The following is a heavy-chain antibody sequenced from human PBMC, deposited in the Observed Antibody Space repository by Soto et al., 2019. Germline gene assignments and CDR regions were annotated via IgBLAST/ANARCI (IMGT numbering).Heavy chain of an antibody. CDR3: TRRSFLEWSCMDV. Sequence: ASVKVSCKASGYTFDRYYMHWVRQAPGQGLEWMGMINPSGSITSYAQKFQGRVTMTRDTSTSTISMELSSLRSDDTAVYYCTRRSFLEWSCMDVWGQGTTVTVSS. J-gene: IGHJ6*02. V-gene: IGHV1-46*02. CDR2: INPSGSIT. CDR1: GYTFDRYY. D-gene: IGHD3-3*01.